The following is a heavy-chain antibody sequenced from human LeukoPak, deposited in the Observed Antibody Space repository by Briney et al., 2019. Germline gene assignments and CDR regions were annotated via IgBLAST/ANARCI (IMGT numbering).Heavy chain of an antibody. D-gene: IGHD3-3*01. CDR1: GFTFSTYA. CDR3: AKGRITIFGVVSALDY. J-gene: IGHJ4*02. CDR2: ISGSSDTT. Sequence: GGSLRLXCAASGFTFSTYAMSWVRQAPGRGLEWVSAISGSSDTTYYADSVKGRFTISRDNSKNTLYLQMNSLRAEDTAAYYCAKGRITIFGVVSALDYWGQGTLVTVSS. V-gene: IGHV3-23*01.